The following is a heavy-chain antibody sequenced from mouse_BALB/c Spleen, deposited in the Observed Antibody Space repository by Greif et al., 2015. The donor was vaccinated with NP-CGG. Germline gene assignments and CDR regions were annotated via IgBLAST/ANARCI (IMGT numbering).Heavy chain of an antibody. J-gene: IGHJ3*01. V-gene: IGHV14-3*02. D-gene: IGHD2-10*01. CDR1: GFNIKDTY. CDR2: IDPANGNT. CDR3: ARGAYYGNYVFVY. Sequence: EVNVVESGAELVKPGASIELSCTASGFNIKDTYMHWVKQRPEQGLEWIGRIDPANGNTKYDPKFQGKATITADTSSNTAYLQLSSLTSEDTAVYYCARGAYYGNYVFVYWGQGTLVTVSA.